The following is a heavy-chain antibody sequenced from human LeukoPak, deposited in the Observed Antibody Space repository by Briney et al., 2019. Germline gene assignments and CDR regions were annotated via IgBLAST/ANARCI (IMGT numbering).Heavy chain of an antibody. CDR3: ARKSEVITPFDY. CDR1: GFIFNRYW. D-gene: IGHD3-22*01. Sequence: GASLMISCKGSGFIFNRYWISWGRQVPGKGLEWMGRIDPRDSYTNYSPSFQGHVTISTDTSISTAYLHWSSLKASDTAMYDCARKSEVITPFDYWGQGSLVTVSS. J-gene: IGHJ4*02. V-gene: IGHV5-10-1*01. CDR2: IDPRDSYT.